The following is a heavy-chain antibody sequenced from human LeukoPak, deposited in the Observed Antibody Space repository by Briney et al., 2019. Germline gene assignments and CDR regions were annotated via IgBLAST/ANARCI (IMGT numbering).Heavy chain of an antibody. CDR1: GGSLSGYY. CDR3: ARGRMATILFQGSRSGLRHKYYFDY. D-gene: IGHD5-12*01. J-gene: IGHJ4*02. Sequence: SETLSLTCAVYGGSLSGYYWSWIRQPPGKGLEWIGEINHSGSTSYNPSLKSRVTISVDTSKNQFSLKLSSVTAADTAVYYCARGRMATILFQGSRSGLRHKYYFDYWGQGTLVTVSS. V-gene: IGHV4-34*01. CDR2: INHSGST.